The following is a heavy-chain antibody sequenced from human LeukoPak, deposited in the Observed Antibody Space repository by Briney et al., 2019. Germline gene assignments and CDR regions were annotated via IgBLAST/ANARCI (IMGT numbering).Heavy chain of an antibody. J-gene: IGHJ4*02. CDR3: ARSYCSGGSCYYFDY. D-gene: IGHD2-15*01. V-gene: IGHV5-51*01. CDR2: IYPGDSDT. CDR1: GYSFTSYW. Sequence: GESLKISCKGSGYSFTSYWIGWVRQTPGKGLEWMGIIYPGDSDTRYSPSFQGQVTISADKSISTAYLQWSSLKASDTAMYYCARSYCSGGSCYYFDYWGQGTLVTVSS.